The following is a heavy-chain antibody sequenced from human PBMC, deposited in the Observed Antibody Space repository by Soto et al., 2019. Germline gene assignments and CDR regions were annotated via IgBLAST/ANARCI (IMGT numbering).Heavy chain of an antibody. Sequence: GSLRLSCAASGFTFKNYWMSWVRQAPGKGLLWLANIREDGSEQYSVDSVKGRFTVSRDNAKNVLYLEMNSLRIEDTAVYYCARDFGASGTSWVEFWGQGTLVTVSS. CDR1: GFTFKNYW. V-gene: IGHV3-7*05. J-gene: IGHJ4*02. D-gene: IGHD2-2*01. CDR3: ARDFGASGTSWVEF. CDR2: IREDGSEQ.